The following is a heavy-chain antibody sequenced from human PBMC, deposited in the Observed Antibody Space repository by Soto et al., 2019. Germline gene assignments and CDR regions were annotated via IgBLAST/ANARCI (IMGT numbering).Heavy chain of an antibody. CDR2: IYYSGST. CDR3: ARVDDSSGYFFYVDP. D-gene: IGHD3-22*01. J-gene: IGHJ5*02. CDR1: GGSISSYY. V-gene: IGHV4-59*01. Sequence: SETLSLTCTVSGGSISSYYWSWIRQPPGKGLEWIGYIYYSGSTNYNPSLKSRVTISVDTSKNQFTLKLSSVTAADTAVYYCARVDDSSGYFFYVDPWGQGTLVTVSS.